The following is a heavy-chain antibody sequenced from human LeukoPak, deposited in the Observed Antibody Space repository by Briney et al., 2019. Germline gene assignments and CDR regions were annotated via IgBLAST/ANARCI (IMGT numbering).Heavy chain of an antibody. CDR2: VSGSGATR. V-gene: IGHV3-23*01. Sequence: PGGSLRLSCVASGFNFSSYAMSWVRQAPGKGLEWVSAVSGSGATRYYADSVKGRFTISRENFKNTLYLQMNNLRAEDTAVYYCAKDSSYYDTSGLAYFDFWGQGNLVTVSP. J-gene: IGHJ4*02. CDR1: GFNFSSYA. CDR3: AKDSSYYDTSGLAYFDF. D-gene: IGHD3-22*01.